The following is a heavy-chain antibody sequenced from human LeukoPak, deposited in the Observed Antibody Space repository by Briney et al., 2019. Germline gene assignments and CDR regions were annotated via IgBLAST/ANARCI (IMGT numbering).Heavy chain of an antibody. Sequence: WASVKVSCKASGYSFTSNYIHWVRQAPGRGLEWMGMIYPRDGSTSYAQKFQGRVTVTRDTSTSTVHMELSGLRSEDTAVYYCARDQEAFDYWGQGTLVTVSS. CDR1: GYSFTSNY. V-gene: IGHV1-46*01. CDR2: IYPRDGST. J-gene: IGHJ4*02. CDR3: ARDQEAFDY.